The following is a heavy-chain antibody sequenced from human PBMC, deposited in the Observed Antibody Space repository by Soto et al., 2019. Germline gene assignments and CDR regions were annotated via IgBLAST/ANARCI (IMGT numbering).Heavy chain of an antibody. D-gene: IGHD3-10*01. Sequence: QVQLVQSGAEVRKPGASVKVSCKASGYTFTDYFLHWVRQAPGQGLEWMGWLNPNSGGTTYAQKFRGRVTMTRDTSITTAYMEVNRLQSDDTAVYYCARVGLLVRGIRVNYFDYWGQGTLVTASS. J-gene: IGHJ4*02. CDR2: LNPNSGGT. CDR3: ARVGLLVRGIRVNYFDY. CDR1: GYTFTDYF. V-gene: IGHV1-2*02.